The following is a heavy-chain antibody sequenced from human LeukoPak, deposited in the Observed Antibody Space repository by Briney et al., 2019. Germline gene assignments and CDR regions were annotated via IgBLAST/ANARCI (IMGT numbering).Heavy chain of an antibody. CDR1: GGFISSYY. CDR3: AAESERWLFRS. J-gene: IGHJ4*02. V-gene: IGHV4-59*03. Sequence: PSETLSLTCTVSGGFISSYYWSWIRQPPGKGLEWVGQIRYRGTTSYNPSLNSRLTVSIDMSKNQFSLKLNSVTAADTAVYYCAAESERWLFRSWGQGTLVTVSS. CDR2: IRYRGTT. D-gene: IGHD6-19*01.